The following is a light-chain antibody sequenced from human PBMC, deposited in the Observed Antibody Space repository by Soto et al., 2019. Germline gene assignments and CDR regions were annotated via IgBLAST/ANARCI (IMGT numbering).Light chain of an antibody. V-gene: IGLV1-47*03. J-gene: IGLJ3*02. CDR2: RNN. CDR1: SSNIGSNF. Sequence: QSVLTQPPSASGTPGQRVTMSCSGSSSNIGSNFVYWYQQLPGTAPKLLIYRNNRRPPGVPDRFSGSKSGTSASLAISGLWSEDEADYYCSAWDDSLSGPWVFGGGTKLTVL. CDR3: SAWDDSLSGPWV.